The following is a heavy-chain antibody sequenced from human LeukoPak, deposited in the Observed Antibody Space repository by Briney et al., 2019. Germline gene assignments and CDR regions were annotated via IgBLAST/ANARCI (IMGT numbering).Heavy chain of an antibody. Sequence: ASVKVSCKASGYTFTSYGISWVRQAPRQGLEWMGWISAYNGNTNYAQKLQGRVTMTTDTSTSTAYMELRSLRSDDTAVYYCARVRDEGYYYYYYMDVWGKGTTVTVSS. CDR2: ISAYNGNT. CDR3: ARVRDEGYYYYYYMDV. J-gene: IGHJ6*03. CDR1: GYTFTSYG. V-gene: IGHV1-18*01.